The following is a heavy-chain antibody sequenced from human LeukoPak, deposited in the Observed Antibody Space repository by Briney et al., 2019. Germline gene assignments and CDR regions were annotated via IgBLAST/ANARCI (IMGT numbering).Heavy chain of an antibody. Sequence: SETLSLTCTVSGGSISSSSYYWGWIRQPPGKGLEWIGSIYYSGSTYYNPSLKSRVTISVDTSKNQFSLKLSSVTAADTAVYYCARGGWEPASTYYFDYWGQGTLVTVSS. J-gene: IGHJ4*02. CDR1: GGSISSSSYY. D-gene: IGHD4-23*01. CDR2: IYYSGST. CDR3: ARGGWEPASTYYFDY. V-gene: IGHV4-39*07.